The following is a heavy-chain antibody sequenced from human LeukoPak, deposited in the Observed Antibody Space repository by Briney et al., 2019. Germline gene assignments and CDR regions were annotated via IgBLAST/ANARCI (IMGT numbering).Heavy chain of an antibody. CDR3: TRVGVMITFGGVIVIRGSTFDY. CDR2: FSSSGSTM. CDR1: GFTFSNYN. D-gene: IGHD3-16*02. V-gene: IGHV3-48*01. Sequence: GGSLRLSCAASGFTFSNYNMIWVRQAPGKGLECVSYFSSSGSTMHYADSVRGRFTISRDNAKKSLYLQMNSLKTEDTAVYYCTRVGVMITFGGVIVIRGSTFDYWGQGTLVTVSS. J-gene: IGHJ4*02.